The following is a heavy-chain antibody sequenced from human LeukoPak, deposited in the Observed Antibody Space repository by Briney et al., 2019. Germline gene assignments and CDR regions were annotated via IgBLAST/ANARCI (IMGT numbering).Heavy chain of an antibody. D-gene: IGHD3-10*01. CDR1: GFTFSSYA. V-gene: IGHV3-23*01. J-gene: IGHJ5*02. CDR2: ISAGGGST. CDR3: AKGGFTGWFDP. Sequence: GGFLRLSCAASGFTFSSYAMSWVRQAPGKGLEWVSAISAGGGSTYYADSVKGRFTISRGNSKNTLYLQMNSLRVEDTAVYNCAKGGFTGWFDPWGQGTLVTVSS.